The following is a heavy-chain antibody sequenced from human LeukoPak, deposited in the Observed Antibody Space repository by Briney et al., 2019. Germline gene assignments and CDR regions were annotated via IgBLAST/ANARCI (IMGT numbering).Heavy chain of an antibody. CDR2: IYSGGST. D-gene: IGHD3-3*01. J-gene: IGHJ4*02. CDR1: GFTVSSNY. Sequence: LGGSLRLSCAASGFTVSSNYMSWVRQAPGKGLEWVSVIYSGGSTYYADSAKGRVTISRDNSKNTRYLQMNCLRSEDTAVYYCASTRTTYYDLWSGYSAFDYWSLGTLVTVSS. V-gene: IGHV3-53*01. CDR3: ASTRTTYYDLWSGYSAFDY.